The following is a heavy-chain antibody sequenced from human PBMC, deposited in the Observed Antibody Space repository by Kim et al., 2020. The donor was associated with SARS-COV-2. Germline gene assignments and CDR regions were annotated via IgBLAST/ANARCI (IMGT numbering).Heavy chain of an antibody. CDR3: ARGFNSVILGD. V-gene: IGHV4-34*01. D-gene: IGHD3-10*01. CDR1: NGSFSDSY. Sequence: SETLSLTCVIFNGSFSDSYWTWIRQPPGKGLEWVGEITHSGTATYNPSLKSRVIISVDTSKNQVSLKLSSVTAADTAVYYFARGFNSVILGDWGQGTLVTVSS. CDR2: ITHSGTA. J-gene: IGHJ4*02.